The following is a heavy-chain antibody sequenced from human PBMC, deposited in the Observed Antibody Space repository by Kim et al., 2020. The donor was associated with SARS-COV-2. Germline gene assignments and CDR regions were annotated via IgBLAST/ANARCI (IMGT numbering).Heavy chain of an antibody. J-gene: IGHJ4*02. CDR1: GFTFSSYG. CDR2: ISYDGSNK. D-gene: IGHD1-26*01. Sequence: GGSLRLSCAASGFTFSSYGMHWVRQAPGKGLEWVAVISYDGSNKYYADSVKGRFTISRDNSKNTLYLQMNSLRAEDTAVYYCARGVRGELHFDYWGQGTLVTVSS. CDR3: ARGVRGELHFDY. V-gene: IGHV3-33*05.